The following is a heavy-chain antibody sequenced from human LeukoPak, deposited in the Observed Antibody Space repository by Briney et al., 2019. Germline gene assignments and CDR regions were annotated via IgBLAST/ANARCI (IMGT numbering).Heavy chain of an antibody. CDR1: GGSIISYY. V-gene: IGHV4-59*01. Sequence: SETLSLTCTVSGGSIISYYWSWIRQPPGKGLEWIGYIYYSGSTNYNPSLKSRVTISVDTSKNQFSLKLSSVTAADTAVYYCARDRREMATITGYYFYMDVWGKGTTVTVSS. CDR3: ARDRREMATITGYYFYMDV. D-gene: IGHD5-24*01. J-gene: IGHJ6*03. CDR2: IYYSGST.